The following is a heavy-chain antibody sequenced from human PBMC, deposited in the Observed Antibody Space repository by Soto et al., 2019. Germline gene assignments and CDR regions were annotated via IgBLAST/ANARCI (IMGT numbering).Heavy chain of an antibody. D-gene: IGHD5-18*01. CDR3: TREGRGYNYGDYFDY. Sequence: EVQLVESGGGLVQPGGSLRLSCAASGFTFSSYEMNWVRQAPGKGLEWASYISSSGSTIYYADSVKGRFTISRDNAKNSLYLQMNSLRAEDTAVYFCTREGRGYNYGDYFDYWGQGTLVTVSS. CDR2: ISSSGSTI. J-gene: IGHJ4*02. CDR1: GFTFSSYE. V-gene: IGHV3-48*03.